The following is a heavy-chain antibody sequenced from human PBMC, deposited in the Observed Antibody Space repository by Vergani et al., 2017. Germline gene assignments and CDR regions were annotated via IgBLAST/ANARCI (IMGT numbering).Heavy chain of an antibody. J-gene: IGHJ3*02. Sequence: QVQLQESGPGLVKPSQTLSLTCTVSGGSISSGSYYWSWIRQPAGKGLEWIGRIYTSGSTNYNTSLKSRVTMSVDTSKNQFSLKLSSVTAADTAVYYCARDQGGGRTKYYDSTDAFDIWGQGTMVTVSS. V-gene: IGHV4-61*02. CDR1: GGSISSGSYY. D-gene: IGHD3-22*01. CDR2: IYTSGST. CDR3: ARDQGGGRTKYYDSTDAFDI.